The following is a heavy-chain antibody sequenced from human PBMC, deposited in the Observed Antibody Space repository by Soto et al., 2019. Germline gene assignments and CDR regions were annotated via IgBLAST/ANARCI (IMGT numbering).Heavy chain of an antibody. Sequence: PSETLSLTCSVSGYSVSSSDYYWAWIRQPPGKGLEWIGSMLYSGLTYYNPSLKSRVTLSVDTSKNQFSVKLSSVTAADTAVYYCARVDSGGYYGMDVWGQGTTVTVSS. CDR1: GYSVSSSDYY. CDR3: ARVDSGGYYGMDV. CDR2: MLYSGLT. V-gene: IGHV4-39*07. D-gene: IGHD3-10*01. J-gene: IGHJ6*02.